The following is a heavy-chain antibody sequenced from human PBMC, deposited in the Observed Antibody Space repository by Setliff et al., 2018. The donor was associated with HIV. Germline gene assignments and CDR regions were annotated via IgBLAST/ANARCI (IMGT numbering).Heavy chain of an antibody. D-gene: IGHD2-15*01. Sequence: PSETLSLSCAASGFSFSNYAMSWVRQAPGKGLEWVSSVIRGGHNTFYADSVKGRFTISRDNSKDTLYLQMSGLTAEDTAIYYCAKTLVVVASPLDFWGQGTLVTVSS. CDR1: GFSFSNYA. V-gene: IGHV3-23*01. CDR3: AKTLVVVASPLDF. CDR2: VIRGGHNT. J-gene: IGHJ4*02.